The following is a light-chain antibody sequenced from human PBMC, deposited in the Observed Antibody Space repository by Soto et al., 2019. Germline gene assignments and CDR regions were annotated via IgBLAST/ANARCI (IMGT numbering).Light chain of an antibody. V-gene: IGLV2-14*01. CDR2: EVS. Sequence: QSALTQPASVSGSPGQSITISCTGTSSDVGGYNYVSWYQQHPGKAPKLMIYEVSNRPSGVSNRFSGSKSGNTASLTISGLLAEDEADYYCSSYTSSSTLVFGTGTTLTVL. CDR3: SSYTSSSTLV. CDR1: SSDVGGYNY. J-gene: IGLJ1*01.